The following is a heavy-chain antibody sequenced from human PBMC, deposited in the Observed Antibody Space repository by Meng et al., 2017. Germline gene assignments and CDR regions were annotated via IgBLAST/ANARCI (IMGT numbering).Heavy chain of an antibody. Sequence: VESGGGLVKPGGSLRRAGAALGFTFSDYYRTWSRPAPGKGLEWVSYISGSGSAISYADSVKGRFTISRDNAKNSLYLQMNSLRAEDTAVYYCAGSIAAPGGFNIWGQGTMVTVSS. J-gene: IGHJ3*02. V-gene: IGHV3-11*04. CDR3: AGSIAAPGGFNI. D-gene: IGHD6-13*01. CDR1: GFTFSDYY. CDR2: ISGSGSAI.